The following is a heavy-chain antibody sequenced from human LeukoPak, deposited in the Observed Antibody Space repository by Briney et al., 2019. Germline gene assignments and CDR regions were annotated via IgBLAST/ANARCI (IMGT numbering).Heavy chain of an antibody. V-gene: IGHV3-49*03. D-gene: IGHD2-2*01. CDR3: ARGGVYCSSVSCSVDY. CDR1: GFTFGDYA. J-gene: IGHJ4*02. CDR2: IRSKPYGGTT. Sequence: PGGSLRLSSTASGFTFGDYAMSWFRQAPGKGLEWVGFIRSKPYGGTTENAASVKGRFTISRDDSKSIAYLQMNSLKTEDTAVYYCARGGVYCSSVSCSVDYWGQGILVTVSS.